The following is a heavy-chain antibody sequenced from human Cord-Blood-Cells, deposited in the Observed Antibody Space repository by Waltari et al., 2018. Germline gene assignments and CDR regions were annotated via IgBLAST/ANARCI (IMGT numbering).Heavy chain of an antibody. D-gene: IGHD3-10*01. Sequence: QVQLQESGTGLVKPSETLSLTCAVPGYSIRSGYYCGWIRQPPGMGLEWIASIYHSGSTYYSPSLKSRVTISVVPSKNQFSLRLSSVAAADTAVYYWAGWFVVGDWFDPWGQGTLVTVSS. CDR1: GYSIRSGYY. CDR3: AGWFVVGDWFDP. J-gene: IGHJ5*02. V-gene: IGHV4-38-2*01. CDR2: IYHSGST.